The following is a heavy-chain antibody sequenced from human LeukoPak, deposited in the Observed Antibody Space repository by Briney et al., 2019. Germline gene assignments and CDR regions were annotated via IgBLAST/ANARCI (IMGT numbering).Heavy chain of an antibody. D-gene: IGHD2-2*01. CDR3: ARDQYYQLLL. CDR2: INGDGSSA. J-gene: IGHJ4*02. V-gene: IGHV3-74*01. CDR1: GFSFKDYW. Sequence: PGGSLRLSCAGSGFSFKDYWVHWVRQVPGKGPVWVSRINGDGSSASYADSVKGRFTISRDDAKNTVYLQMNNLRVEDTAVCYCARDQYYQLLLWGQGSLVTVSP.